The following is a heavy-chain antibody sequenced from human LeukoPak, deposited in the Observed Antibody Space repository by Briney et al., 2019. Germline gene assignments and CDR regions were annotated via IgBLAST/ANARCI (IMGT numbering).Heavy chain of an antibody. CDR1: GFTFSTYG. CDR3: AKDLVRDRWFGES. J-gene: IGHJ5*02. D-gene: IGHD3-10*01. Sequence: GGSLRLSCAASGFTFSTYGLHWVRQAPGKGLQWVAFVRYDGTEKYYADSVKGRLTISKDTSKNTLYLQMNSLTVEDTAVYYCAKDLVRDRWFGESWGQGTLVTVSS. CDR2: VRYDGTEK. V-gene: IGHV3-30*02.